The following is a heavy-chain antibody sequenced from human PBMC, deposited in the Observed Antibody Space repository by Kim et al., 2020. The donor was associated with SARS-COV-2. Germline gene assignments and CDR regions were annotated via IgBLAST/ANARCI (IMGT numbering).Heavy chain of an antibody. V-gene: IGHV4-59*13. CDR1: GGSISSYY. CDR2: IYYSGST. Sequence: SETLSLTCTVSGGSISSYYWSWIRQPPGKGLEWIGYIYYSGSTNYNPSLKSRVTISVDTSKNQFSLKLSSVTAADTAVYYCARTSAEPPSALNYYYYGMDVWGQGTTVTVSS. CDR3: ARTSAEPPSALNYYYYGMDV. J-gene: IGHJ6*02.